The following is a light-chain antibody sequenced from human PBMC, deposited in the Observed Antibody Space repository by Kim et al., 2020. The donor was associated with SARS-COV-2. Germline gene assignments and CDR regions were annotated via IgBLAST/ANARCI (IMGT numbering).Light chain of an antibody. CDR1: QSIAGNN. J-gene: IGKJ2*02. Sequence: SPGDRATLSCRASQSIAGNNLAWYQQKPGQPPRLLIYGASSRATGVPDRFSGSGSGTDFTLTINRLEPEDFAVYYCQHYGISPLGTFGQGTKLEI. CDR3: QHYGISPLGT. V-gene: IGKV3-20*01. CDR2: GAS.